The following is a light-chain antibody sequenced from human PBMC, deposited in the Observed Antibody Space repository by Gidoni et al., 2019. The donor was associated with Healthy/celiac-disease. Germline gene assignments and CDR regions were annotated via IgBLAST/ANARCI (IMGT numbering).Light chain of an antibody. CDR1: SSDVGGYNY. Sequence: QSALTQPASVSGSPGPSITISCTGTSSDVGGYNYVSWYQQHPGKAPKLMIYEVSNRPSGVSNRFSGSKSGNTASLTISGLQAEDEADYYCSSYTSSIEGVFGTGTKVTVL. CDR3: SSYTSSIEGV. CDR2: EVS. J-gene: IGLJ1*01. V-gene: IGLV2-14*01.